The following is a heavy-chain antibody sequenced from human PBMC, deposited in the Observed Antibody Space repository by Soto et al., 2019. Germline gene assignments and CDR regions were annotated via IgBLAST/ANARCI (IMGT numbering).Heavy chain of an antibody. J-gene: IGHJ4*02. V-gene: IGHV3-30*14. CDR3: ARVAVEMATIHVVDY. Sequence: QVQLVESGGGVVQPGRSLRLSCAGSGFTFSSYAMHWVLQATGKGLEGVAVISYDGSNKYYADSVKARFTISRDNSKNSLYLPMNSLLAEDTAGYYCARVAVEMATIHVVDYWGQGTLVTVSS. CDR1: GFTFSSYA. D-gene: IGHD5-12*01. CDR2: ISYDGSNK.